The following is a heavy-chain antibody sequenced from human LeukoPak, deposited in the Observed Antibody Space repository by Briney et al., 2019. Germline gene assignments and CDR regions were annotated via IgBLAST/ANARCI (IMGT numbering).Heavy chain of an antibody. Sequence: GGSLRLSCAASGLTFSIYGMNWVTQAPGEGLEWLSSITSGSNYIYYADSVKGRFTISRDNAKNSLFLQMNSLRAEDTAVYYCARAHHYGDYRALNYFYFWGQGTLVTVSS. CDR3: ARAHHYGDYRALNYFYF. V-gene: IGHV3-21*01. CDR1: GLTFSIYG. D-gene: IGHD4-17*01. CDR2: ITSGSNYI. J-gene: IGHJ4*02.